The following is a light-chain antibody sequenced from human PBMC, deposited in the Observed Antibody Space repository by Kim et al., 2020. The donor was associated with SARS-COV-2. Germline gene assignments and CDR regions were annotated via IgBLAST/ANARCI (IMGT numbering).Light chain of an antibody. CDR3: QQATDFPWT. CDR2: YTS. CDR1: QGIDSR. V-gene: IGKV1-12*01. J-gene: IGKJ1*01. Sequence: DIQMTQSPSFVSASVGDRVTITCRASQGIDSRLAWYQQKPGSAPKLLIYYTSNLQSGVPSRFSGSGSGTDFTLTINSLQPADSATYYCQQATDFPWTVGQGTKVDIK.